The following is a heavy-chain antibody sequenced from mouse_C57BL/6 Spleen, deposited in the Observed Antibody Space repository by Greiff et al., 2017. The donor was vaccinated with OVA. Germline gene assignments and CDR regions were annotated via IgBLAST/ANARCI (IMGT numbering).Heavy chain of an antibody. CDR1: GYTFTSYW. Sequence: QVQLQQPGAELVKPGASVKMSCKASGYTFTSYWITWVKQRPGQGLEWIGDIYPGSGSTNYNEKFKSKATLTVYTSSSTAYMQLSSLTSEDSAVYYCARKGIWFAYWGQGTLVTVSA. J-gene: IGHJ3*01. V-gene: IGHV1-55*01. CDR3: ARKGIWFAY. CDR2: IYPGSGST.